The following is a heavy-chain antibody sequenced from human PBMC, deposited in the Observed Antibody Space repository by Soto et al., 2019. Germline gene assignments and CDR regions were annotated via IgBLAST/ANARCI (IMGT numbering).Heavy chain of an antibody. CDR1: GFTFSSYA. V-gene: IGHV3-23*01. Sequence: GGSLRLSCAASGFTFSSYAMSWVRQAPGKGLEWVSAISGSGGSTYYADSVKGRFTISRDNSKNTLYLQMNSLRAEDTAVYYCAKRKYSSSWYPHDAFDIWGQGTMVTVSS. CDR3: AKRKYSSSWYPHDAFDI. J-gene: IGHJ3*02. CDR2: ISGSGGST. D-gene: IGHD6-13*01.